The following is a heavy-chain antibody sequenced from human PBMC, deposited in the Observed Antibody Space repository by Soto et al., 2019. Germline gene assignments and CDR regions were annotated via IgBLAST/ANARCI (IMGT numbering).Heavy chain of an antibody. V-gene: IGHV4-30-2*01. D-gene: IGHD5-12*01. CDR1: GGSISSGDFS. Sequence: QLQLQESGSGLVKPSQTLSLTCAVSGGSISSGDFSWSWIRQPPGKGLEWIGYIYHSGSTYYNPSLKSRVTISVDRSKSQFSLKLSSVTAADTAVYYCASNRGGYCGYDYYYWGQGTLVTVSS. J-gene: IGHJ4*02. CDR3: ASNRGGYCGYDYYY. CDR2: IYHSGST.